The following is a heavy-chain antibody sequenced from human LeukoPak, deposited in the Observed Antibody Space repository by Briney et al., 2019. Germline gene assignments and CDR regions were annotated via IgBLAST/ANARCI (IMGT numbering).Heavy chain of an antibody. V-gene: IGHV4-59*01. CDR3: ARVTYRRGIAVAGTAFDI. D-gene: IGHD6-19*01. J-gene: IGHJ3*02. CDR2: IYYSGST. CDR1: GGSISSYY. Sequence: PSETLSLTCTVSGGSISSYYWSWIRQPPGKGLEWIGYIYYSGSTNYNPSLKSRVTISVDTSKNQFSLKLSSVTAADTAVYYCARVTYRRGIAVAGTAFDIWGQGTMVTVSS.